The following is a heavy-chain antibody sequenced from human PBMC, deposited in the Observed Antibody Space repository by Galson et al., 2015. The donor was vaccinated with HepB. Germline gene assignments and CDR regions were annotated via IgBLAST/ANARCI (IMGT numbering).Heavy chain of an antibody. J-gene: IGHJ4*02. Sequence: SVKVSCKASGYSFTDYYLHWVRQAPGQGLEWMGRINPNSGGTNYAQKFQGRVTMTRDTSISTAYMELKRLASDDTAVYYCARDSILPPERIAYWGQGILVTVPS. CDR2: INPNSGGT. CDR1: GYSFTDYY. D-gene: IGHD1-14*01. V-gene: IGHV1-2*06. CDR3: ARDSILPPERIAY.